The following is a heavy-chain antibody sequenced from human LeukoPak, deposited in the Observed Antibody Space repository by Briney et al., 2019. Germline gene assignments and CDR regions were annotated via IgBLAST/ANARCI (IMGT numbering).Heavy chain of an antibody. Sequence: SETLSLTCTVSGGSISSGGYYWSWIRQHPGKGLEWIGYIYYSGSTYYNPSLKSRVTISVDTSKNQFSLKLSSVTAADTAVYYCARFMGWESYYGMDVWGQGTTVTVSS. CDR1: GGSISSGGYY. CDR3: ARFMGWESYYGMDV. J-gene: IGHJ6*02. D-gene: IGHD1-26*01. CDR2: IYYSGST. V-gene: IGHV4-31*03.